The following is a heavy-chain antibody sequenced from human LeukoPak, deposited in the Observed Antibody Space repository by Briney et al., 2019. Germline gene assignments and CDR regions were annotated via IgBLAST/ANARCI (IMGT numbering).Heavy chain of an antibody. CDR3: ARGDILSTYYDQPFPDS. D-gene: IGHD3-9*01. V-gene: IGHV3-11*01. CDR1: GFTFSDYY. Sequence: PGGSLRLSYAASGFTFSDYYMSWIRQAPGKGLEWVSYISSSGSTTYYADSVKGRFTISRDNSKNTLYLQMNSLRAEDTAIYYCARGDILSTYYDQPFPDSWGQGTLVTVSS. J-gene: IGHJ5*02. CDR2: ISSSGSTT.